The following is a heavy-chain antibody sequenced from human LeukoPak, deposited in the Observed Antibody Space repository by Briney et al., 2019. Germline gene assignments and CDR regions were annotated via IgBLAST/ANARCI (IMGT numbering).Heavy chain of an antibody. Sequence: GASVRVSCKASGYRFTAYGIGSVRQAPGQGLEWVGWISAYNGDTEYARKLQGRVTMTTDTSTSTAYMELRSLRSDDTAVYYCARDPSGSDDFDLWGQGTLVTVSS. CDR2: ISAYNGDT. CDR1: GYRFTAYG. V-gene: IGHV1-18*01. CDR3: ARDPSGSDDFDL. J-gene: IGHJ4*02. D-gene: IGHD1-26*01.